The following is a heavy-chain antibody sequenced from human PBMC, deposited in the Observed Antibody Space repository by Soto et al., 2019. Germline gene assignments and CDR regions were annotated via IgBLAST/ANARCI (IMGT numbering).Heavy chain of an antibody. Sequence: GGSLRLSCAASGFTFSSYSMHWVRQASGKGLEWVGRIRSKANSYATAYAASVKGRFTISRDDSKNTAYLQMNSLKTEDTAVYYCTRRGLEYSSSWGQGTLVTVSS. J-gene: IGHJ4*02. D-gene: IGHD6-6*01. CDR2: IRSKANSYAT. CDR1: GFTFSSYS. V-gene: IGHV3-73*01. CDR3: TRRGLEYSSS.